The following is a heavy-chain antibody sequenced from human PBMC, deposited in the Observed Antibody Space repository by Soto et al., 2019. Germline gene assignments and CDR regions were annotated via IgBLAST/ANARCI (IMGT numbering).Heavy chain of an antibody. D-gene: IGHD6-19*01. V-gene: IGHV3-33*01. CDR1: GFTFSDYG. CDR3: ARDDIPGIAVATYGMDV. J-gene: IGHJ6*02. CDR2: IWYDGSNK. Sequence: PGGSLRLSCAASGFTFSDYGMHWVRQAPGKGLEWVAVIWYDGSNKYYADSVKGRFTISRDNSKNTLYLQMNSLRAEDTAVYYCARDDIPGIAVATYGMDVWGQGTTVTVS.